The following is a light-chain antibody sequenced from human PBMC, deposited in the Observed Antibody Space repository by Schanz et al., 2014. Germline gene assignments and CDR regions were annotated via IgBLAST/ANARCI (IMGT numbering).Light chain of an antibody. J-gene: IGLJ1*01. V-gene: IGLV1-44*01. CDR1: NSNIGSNA. Sequence: QSVLTQPPSASGTPGQRVTISCSGSNSNIGSNAVNWFQQLPGTAPKLLIYGDYNRPSGVPDRFSGSKSGTSAYLAITGLQAEDEADYYCGSYAGHNNFGVFGTGTKLTVL. CDR3: GSYAGHNNFGV. CDR2: GDY.